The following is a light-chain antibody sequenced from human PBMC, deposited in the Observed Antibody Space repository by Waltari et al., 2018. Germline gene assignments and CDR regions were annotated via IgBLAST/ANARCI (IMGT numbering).Light chain of an antibody. CDR2: GAS. V-gene: IGKV3-15*01. Sequence: EIVMTQSPATLSVSPGEGVTLSCRASQSVNYNLAWYQQKPGQAPRLLLYGASTRATGIPARFSGSGSGTEFTLSISSLQSEDFAVYYCQQYNNWPRTFGQGTKVEVK. CDR1: QSVNYN. J-gene: IGKJ1*01. CDR3: QQYNNWPRT.